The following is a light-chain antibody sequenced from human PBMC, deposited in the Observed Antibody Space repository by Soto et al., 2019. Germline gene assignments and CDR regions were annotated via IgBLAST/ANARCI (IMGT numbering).Light chain of an antibody. Sequence: EIVLTQSPGTLSLSPGERATLSCRASQSVSSNLAWYQQKPGQAPRPLIYGASTRATGIPARFSGSGSGTEFTLTISSLQSEDFAVYYCQQYNNWPPLFGPGTKVDIK. CDR3: QQYNNWPPL. CDR2: GAS. J-gene: IGKJ3*01. V-gene: IGKV3-15*01. CDR1: QSVSSN.